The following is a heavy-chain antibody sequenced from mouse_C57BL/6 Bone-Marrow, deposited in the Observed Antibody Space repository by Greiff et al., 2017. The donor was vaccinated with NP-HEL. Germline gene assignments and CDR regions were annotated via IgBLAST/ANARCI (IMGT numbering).Heavy chain of an antibody. D-gene: IGHD2-1*01. CDR2: IWRGGST. V-gene: IGHV2-2*01. Sequence: QVHVKQSGPGLVQPSQCLSITCTVSGFSFTSYGVHWVRQSPGKGLEWLGVIWRGGSTDYNAAFISRLSISKDNSKSQVFFKMNSLQADDTAIYYCARNWALIYYGNYGDFAYWGQGTLVTVSA. J-gene: IGHJ3*01. CDR3: ARNWALIYYGNYGDFAY. CDR1: GFSFTSYG.